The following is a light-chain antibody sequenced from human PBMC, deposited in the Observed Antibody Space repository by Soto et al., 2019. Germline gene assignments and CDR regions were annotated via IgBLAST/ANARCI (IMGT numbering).Light chain of an antibody. CDR2: AAS. J-gene: IGKJ4*01. Sequence: DIALTQSPSSLSSFVGDTVTLTCRASQDISNFLAWYQQKPGKVPRLLIYAASTLESGVPSRFSGSGSGTDFTLTINSLEPEDVATYYCQKRKMSPVTFGGGTKVEIK. CDR3: QKRKMSPVT. V-gene: IGKV1-27*01. CDR1: QDISNF.